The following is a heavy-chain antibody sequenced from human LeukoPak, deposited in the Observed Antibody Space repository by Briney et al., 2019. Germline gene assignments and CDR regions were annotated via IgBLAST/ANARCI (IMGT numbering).Heavy chain of an antibody. CDR1: GYTFTSYG. CDR2: ISAYNGNT. V-gene: IGHV1-18*01. D-gene: IGHD6-13*01. CDR3: ARANSGLAAAGPGWFDP. Sequence: ASVKVSCKASGYTFTSYGISWVRQAPGQGLEWRGWISAYNGNTNYAQKLQGRVAMTTDTSTSTAYMELRSLRSDDTAVYYCARANSGLAAAGPGWFDPWGQGTLVTVSS. J-gene: IGHJ5*02.